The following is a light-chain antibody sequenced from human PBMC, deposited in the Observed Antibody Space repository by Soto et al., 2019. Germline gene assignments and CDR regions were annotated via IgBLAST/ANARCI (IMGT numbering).Light chain of an antibody. CDR2: LGS. Sequence: DLVMIQSPLSLPVTPGEPASISCRSSQSLLHSNGYNYLDWYLQKPGQSPQLLIYLGSNRASGVPDRFSGSGSGTDFTLKISRVEAEDVGVYYCMQALQTPLTFGGGTKVEIK. CDR1: QSLLHSNGYNY. J-gene: IGKJ4*01. CDR3: MQALQTPLT. V-gene: IGKV2-28*01.